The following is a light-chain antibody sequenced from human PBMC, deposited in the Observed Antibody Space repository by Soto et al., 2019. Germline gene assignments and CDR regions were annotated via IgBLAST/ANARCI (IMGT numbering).Light chain of an antibody. J-gene: IGKJ4*01. CDR2: DAS. V-gene: IGKV3-11*01. CDR3: QQRRNWPLT. CDR1: QNIDTY. Sequence: EVVLTQSPATLSSSPGASVTLSCRASQNIDTYLAWYQQRPGQAPRLLIYDASYRAVGIPSRFSGSGSGTDFTLTISSLEPADFAMYHCQQRRNWPLTFGGGTKVEI.